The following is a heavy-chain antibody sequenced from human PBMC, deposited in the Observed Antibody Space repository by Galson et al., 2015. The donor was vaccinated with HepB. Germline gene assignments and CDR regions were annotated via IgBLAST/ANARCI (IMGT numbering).Heavy chain of an antibody. CDR2: ISYDGSNK. J-gene: IGHJ6*03. V-gene: IGHV3-30*18. Sequence: SLRLSCAASGFTFSSYGMHWVRQAPGKGLEWVAVISYDGSNKYYADSVKGRFTISRDNSKNTLYLQMNSLRAEDTAVYYCAKDGDYGDYYYYYYMDVWGKGTTVTVSS. D-gene: IGHD4-17*01. CDR3: AKDGDYGDYYYYYYMDV. CDR1: GFTFSSYG.